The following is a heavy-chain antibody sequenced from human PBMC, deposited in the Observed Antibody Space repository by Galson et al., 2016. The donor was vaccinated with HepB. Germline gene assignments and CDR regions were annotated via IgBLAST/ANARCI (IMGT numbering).Heavy chain of an antibody. CDR3: AKVPLGERKVTFGAVRRKKGITFFDH. CDR2: ISDSGGNT. J-gene: IGHJ4*02. D-gene: IGHD3-16*01. V-gene: IGHV3-23*01. Sequence: SLRLSCAASGFSFYSFAMGWVRQAPGKGLEWVSGISDSGGNTWDAGSVKGRFIISRDNSKNTLYLQLNRLRAEDTAVYYCAKVPLGERKVTFGAVRRKKGITFFDHWGQGTLVTVSS. CDR1: GFSFYSFA.